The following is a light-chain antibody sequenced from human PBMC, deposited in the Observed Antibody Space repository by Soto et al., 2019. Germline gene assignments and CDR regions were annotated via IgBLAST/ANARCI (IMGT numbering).Light chain of an antibody. CDR3: ILHYGGAQLWM. V-gene: IGLV7-43*01. CDR1: TGAVTSNHY. CDR2: STG. J-gene: IGLJ3*02. Sequence: QAVVTQEPSLTVSPGGTVTLTCASSTGAVTSNHYPTWLQQKPGQAPRALIYSTGNKHSWTPARFSGSLLGGRAALTLSGVQPEDEADYYCILHYGGAQLWMFGGGTKSPS.